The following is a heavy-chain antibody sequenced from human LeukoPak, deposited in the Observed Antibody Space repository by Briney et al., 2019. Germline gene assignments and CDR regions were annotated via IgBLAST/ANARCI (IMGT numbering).Heavy chain of an antibody. D-gene: IGHD6-19*01. V-gene: IGHV4-39*07. CDR2: IYYSGTA. J-gene: IGHJ4*02. CDR3: ARVARFDYSSGWYDY. Sequence: TSETLSLTCTVSGGSISSSSYYWGWIRQPPGKGLEWIGNIYYSGTAYYNPSLKSRVTMSVDTPKNQFSLELISVSAADTAVYYCARVARFDYSSGWYDYWGQGTLVTVSS. CDR1: GGSISSSSYY.